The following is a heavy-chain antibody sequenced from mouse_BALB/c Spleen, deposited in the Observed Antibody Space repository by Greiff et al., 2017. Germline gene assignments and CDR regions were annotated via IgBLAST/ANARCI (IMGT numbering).Heavy chain of an antibody. CDR3: ARGTYYSNYCAMDY. CDR1: GYTFTSYV. Sequence: EVKLQESGPELVKPGASVKMSCKASGYTFTSYVMHWVKQKPGQGLEWIGYINPYNDGTKYNEKFKGKATLTSDNSSSTAYMGLSSLTTEDSAVYYCARGTYYSNYCAMDYWGQGTSVTVSS. CDR2: INPYNDGT. V-gene: IGHV1-14*01. J-gene: IGHJ4*01. D-gene: IGHD2-5*01.